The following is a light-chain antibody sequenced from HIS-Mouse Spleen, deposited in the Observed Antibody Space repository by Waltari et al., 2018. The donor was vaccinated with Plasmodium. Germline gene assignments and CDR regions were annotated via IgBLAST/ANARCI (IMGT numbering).Light chain of an antibody. CDR1: ALPTKY. J-gene: IGLJ3*02. CDR3: YSTDSSGNHRV. Sequence: SYELTQPPSVSVSPGQTARLTCSGDALPTKYAYGYQQKSGQAPLLVISEDSKRPSGIPERFSGSSSGTMATLTISGAQVEDEADYYCYSTDSSGNHRVFGGGTKLTVL. V-gene: IGLV3-10*01. CDR2: EDS.